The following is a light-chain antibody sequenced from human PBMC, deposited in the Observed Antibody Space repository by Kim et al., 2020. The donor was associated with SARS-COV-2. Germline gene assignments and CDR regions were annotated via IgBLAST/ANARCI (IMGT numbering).Light chain of an antibody. CDR3: SSYITGDTGV. Sequence: GPSITFSCTGTSSAVGGYNYVSWYQQHPDKAPKLIIYDVTKRPSGVSTRFSGSKSDNTASLTISGLQAEDEAHYYCSSYITGDTGVFGGGTQLTVL. CDR1: SSAVGGYNY. J-gene: IGLJ3*02. CDR2: DVT. V-gene: IGLV2-14*03.